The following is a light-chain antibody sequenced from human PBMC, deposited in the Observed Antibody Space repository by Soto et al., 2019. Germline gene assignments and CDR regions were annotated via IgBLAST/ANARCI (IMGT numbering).Light chain of an antibody. J-gene: IGKJ1*01. CDR1: QSVLYSSNNKNY. V-gene: IGKV4-1*01. CDR3: QQYNYYWT. Sequence: DIVMTQSPDSLAVSLGERATINCKSSQSVLYSSNNKNYLAWYQQKPGQPPKLLILWASTRESGVPDRFSGSRSGTDFTLTISSLQPDDFATYYCQQYNYYWTFGKGTKVAIK. CDR2: WAS.